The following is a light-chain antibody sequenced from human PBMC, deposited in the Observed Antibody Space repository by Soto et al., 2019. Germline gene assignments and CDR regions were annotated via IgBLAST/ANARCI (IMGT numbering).Light chain of an antibody. J-gene: IGKJ5*01. CDR3: QQRSNWLIT. V-gene: IGKV3-11*01. CDR1: QSVSRY. Sequence: EIVLTQSPATLSLPPGERATLSCRASQSVSRYLAWYQQKPGQAPRLLIYDASNRATGIPARFSGSGSGTDFTLTISSLEPEDFAVYYCQQRSNWLITFGQGTRLEIK. CDR2: DAS.